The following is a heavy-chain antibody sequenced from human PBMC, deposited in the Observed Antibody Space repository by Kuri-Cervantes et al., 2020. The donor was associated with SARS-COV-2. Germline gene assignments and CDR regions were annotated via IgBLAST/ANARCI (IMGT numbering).Heavy chain of an antibody. J-gene: IGHJ3*02. D-gene: IGHD3-3*01. V-gene: IGHV1-46*01. CDR2: INPSGGST. CDR1: GYTFTSYY. Sequence: ASVKVSCKASGYTFTSYYMHWVRQAPGQGLEWMGIINPSGGSTSYAQKFQGRVTMTEDTSTHTAYMELSSLRSEDTAVYYCATGISLRFLEWLAAFDIWGQGTMVTVSS. CDR3: ATGISLRFLEWLAAFDI.